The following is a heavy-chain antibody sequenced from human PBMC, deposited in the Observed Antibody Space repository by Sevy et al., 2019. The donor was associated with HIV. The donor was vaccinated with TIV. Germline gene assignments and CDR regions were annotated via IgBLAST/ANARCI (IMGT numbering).Heavy chain of an antibody. Sequence: GGSLRLSCAASGFTFSDYGMQWVRQAPGKGLEWVAVIWNDGSNKYYADSVKGRFTTSRDNSSNTLYLQMNSLRAEDMAVYYCARDVRREGIRQGDLDYWGQGTLVTVSS. CDR1: GFTFSDYG. V-gene: IGHV3-33*01. J-gene: IGHJ4*02. CDR3: ARDVRREGIRQGDLDY. D-gene: IGHD3-10*02. CDR2: IWNDGSNK.